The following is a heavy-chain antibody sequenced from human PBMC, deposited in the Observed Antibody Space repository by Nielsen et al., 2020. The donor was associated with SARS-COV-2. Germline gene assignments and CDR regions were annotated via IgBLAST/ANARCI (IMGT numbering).Heavy chain of an antibody. CDR3: TTDFSGYGDYTDY. J-gene: IGHJ4*02. V-gene: IGHV3-15*01. Sequence: GGSPRLTCAASGFTFSNAWMSWVRQAPGKGLEWVGRIKSKTDGGTTDYAAPVKGRFTISRDDSKNTLYLQMNSLKTEDTAVYYCTTDFSGYGDYTDYWGQGTLVTVSS. CDR2: IKSKTDGGTT. CDR1: GFTFSNAW. D-gene: IGHD4-17*01.